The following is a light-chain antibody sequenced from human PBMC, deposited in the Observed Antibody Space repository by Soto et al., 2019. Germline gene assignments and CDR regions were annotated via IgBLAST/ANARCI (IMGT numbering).Light chain of an antibody. J-gene: IGKJ1*01. V-gene: IGKV1-5*01. CDR2: DAS. Sequence: DIQMTQSPSTLSASVGDRVSITCRASQSITYWLAWYQQKPGKAPRLLIFDASNLESGVPSRFSGSGSGTEFTLTISSLQSEDFAVYYCQQYNNWSTFGQGTKVDIK. CDR1: QSITYW. CDR3: QQYNNWST.